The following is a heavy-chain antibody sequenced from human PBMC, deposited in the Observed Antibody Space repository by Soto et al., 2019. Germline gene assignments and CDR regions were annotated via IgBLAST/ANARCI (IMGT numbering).Heavy chain of an antibody. CDR2: VYSGGST. V-gene: IGHV3-66*01. J-gene: IGHJ4*02. CDR1: GFTVSHYY. Sequence: PGGSLRLSCAASGFTVSHYYMSWVRQAPGKGLEWVSIVYSGGSTYYADSVKGRFTISRDNSKNTLYLQMNSLRVEDTAVYYCARNDGFEWLSPSAWGQGTLVTVSS. D-gene: IGHD3-3*01. CDR3: ARNDGFEWLSPSA.